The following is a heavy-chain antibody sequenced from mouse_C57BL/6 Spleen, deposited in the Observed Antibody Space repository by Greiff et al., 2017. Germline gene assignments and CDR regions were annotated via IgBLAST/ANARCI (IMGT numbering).Heavy chain of an antibody. D-gene: IGHD1-1*01. J-gene: IGHJ4*01. V-gene: IGHV5-17*01. Sequence: DVMLVESGGGLVKPGGSLKLSCAASGFTFSDYGMHWVRQAPEKGLEWVAYISSGSSTIYYADTVKGRFTISRDNAKNTLFLQMTSLRSEYTAMYYCARGSYALDYWGQGTSVTVSS. CDR1: GFTFSDYG. CDR2: ISSGSSTI. CDR3: ARGSYALDY.